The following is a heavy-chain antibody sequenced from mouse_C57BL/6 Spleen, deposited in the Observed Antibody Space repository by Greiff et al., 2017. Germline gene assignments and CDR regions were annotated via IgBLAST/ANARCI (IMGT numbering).Heavy chain of an antibody. V-gene: IGHV1-64*01. CDR2: IHPNSGST. J-gene: IGHJ3*01. CDR3: AREGAYEGYSAWFAY. Sequence: VQLQQPGAELVKPGASVKLSCKASGYTFTSYWMHWVKQRPGQGLEWIGMIHPNSGSTNYNEKFKSKATLTVAKSSSTAYMQLSSLTSEDSAVYYCAREGAYEGYSAWFAYWGQGTLGTVSA. CDR1: GYTFTSYW. D-gene: IGHD2-3*01.